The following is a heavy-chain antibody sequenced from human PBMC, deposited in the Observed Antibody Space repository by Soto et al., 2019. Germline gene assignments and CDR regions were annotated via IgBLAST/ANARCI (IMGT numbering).Heavy chain of an antibody. V-gene: IGHV4-59*08. CDR3: ARLLWFGELLIDNWFDP. CDR2: IYYSGST. CDR1: GGSISSYY. Sequence: SETLSLTCTVSGGSISSYYWSWIRQPPGKGLEWIGYIYYSGSTNYNPSLKSRVTISVDTSKNQFSLKLSSVTAADTAVYYCARLLWFGELLIDNWFDPWGQGTLVTVS. D-gene: IGHD3-10*01. J-gene: IGHJ5*02.